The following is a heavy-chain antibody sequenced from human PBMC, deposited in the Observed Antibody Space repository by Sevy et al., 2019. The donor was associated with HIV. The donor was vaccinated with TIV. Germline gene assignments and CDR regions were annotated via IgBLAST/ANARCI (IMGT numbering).Heavy chain of an antibody. CDR2: IWYDGGNK. J-gene: IGHJ4*02. Sequence: GGSLRLSCAASGFTFSSYGMHWVRQAPGKGLEWVALIWYDGGNKYYADSVKGRFTISRDNSKNTMYLQMNSLRAKDTAVYYCARGANYFGSGSHPSLDYWGQGTLVTVSS. CDR3: ARGANYFGSGSHPSLDY. CDR1: GFTFSSYG. D-gene: IGHD3-10*01. V-gene: IGHV3-33*01.